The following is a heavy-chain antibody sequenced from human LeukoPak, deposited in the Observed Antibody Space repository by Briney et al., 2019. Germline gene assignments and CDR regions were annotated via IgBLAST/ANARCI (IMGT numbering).Heavy chain of an antibody. V-gene: IGHV4-4*02. J-gene: IGHJ4*02. CDR1: GGSVSSTNW. CDR2: VHLDGRT. D-gene: IGHD6-25*01. CDR3: AREGGFYRPLDY. Sequence: SETPSLTCGVSGGSVSSTNWWTWIRQPPGKGLEWIGEVHLDGRTNFNPSLKSRLTMSVDLSENHVSLKLTSVTAADTAVYYCAREGGFYRPLDYSGQGTLVTVSS.